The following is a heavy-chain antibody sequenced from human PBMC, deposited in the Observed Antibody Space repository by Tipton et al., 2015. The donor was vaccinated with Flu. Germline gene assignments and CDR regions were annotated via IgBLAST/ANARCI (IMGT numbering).Heavy chain of an antibody. D-gene: IGHD2-2*01. CDR2: IYYSGST. CDR1: GGSISSYY. CDR3: ARAGDIVVVPAAIFYFDY. J-gene: IGHJ4*02. Sequence: TLSLTCTVSGGSISSYYWSWIRQPPGKGLEWIGYIYYSGSTNYNPSLKSRVTISVDTSKNQFSLKLSSVTAADTAVYYCARAGDIVVVPAAIFYFDYWGQGTLVTVSS. V-gene: IGHV4-59*01.